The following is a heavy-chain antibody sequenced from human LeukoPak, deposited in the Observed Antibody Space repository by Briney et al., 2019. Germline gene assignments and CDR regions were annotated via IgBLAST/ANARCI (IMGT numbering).Heavy chain of an antibody. CDR3: ASHSGYDFSYFDY. CDR1: GGSISGFY. CDR2: IYYSGST. J-gene: IGHJ4*02. Sequence: SETLSLTCTVSGGSISGFYWSWIRQPPGKGLGWIGYIYYSGSTNYNPSLKSRVTISVDTSKNQFSLKLSSVTAADTAVYYCASHSGYDFSYFDYWGQGTLVTVSS. D-gene: IGHD5-12*01. V-gene: IGHV4-59*01.